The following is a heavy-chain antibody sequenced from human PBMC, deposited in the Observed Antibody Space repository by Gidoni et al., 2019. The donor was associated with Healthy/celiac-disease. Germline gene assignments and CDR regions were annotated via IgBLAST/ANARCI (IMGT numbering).Heavy chain of an antibody. J-gene: IGHJ4*02. CDR1: GFTFSSYG. CDR2: IWYDGSNK. Sequence: QVQLVESGGGVVQPGRSLRLSCAASGFTFSSYGMHWVRQAPGKGLEWVAVIWYDGSNKYYADAVKGRFTISRDNSKNTLYLQMNSLRAEDTAVYYCARDPSGPTVELPGGLNDYWGQGTLVTVSS. D-gene: IGHD4-17*01. CDR3: ARDPSGPTVELPGGLNDY. V-gene: IGHV3-33*01.